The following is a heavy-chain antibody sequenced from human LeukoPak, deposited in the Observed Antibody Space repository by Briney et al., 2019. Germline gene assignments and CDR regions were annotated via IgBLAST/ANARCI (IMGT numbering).Heavy chain of an antibody. CDR3: ARDTRYGDFLGY. J-gene: IGHJ4*02. CDR2: INKDGSST. Sequence: GGSLRLSCAASGFTFSSYWMHWVRQVPGKGLEWVSRINKDGSSTSHADSVRGRFTISRDNAKNTLYLQMNSLRAEDTAVYYCARDTRYGDFLGYWGQGTLVTVSS. CDR1: GFTFSSYW. D-gene: IGHD4-17*01. V-gene: IGHV3-74*01.